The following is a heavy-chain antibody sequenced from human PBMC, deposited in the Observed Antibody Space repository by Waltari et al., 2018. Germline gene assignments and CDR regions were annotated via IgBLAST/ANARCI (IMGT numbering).Heavy chain of an antibody. Sequence: QVQLQQWGAGLLKPSETLSLTCAVYGETFSGYDWIWTRHSPGKGLEWIGEIHPSGNIHYNPSLKSRLSISGDASKIQFSLKLNSMTAADTAVYYCSRGTDAYKSGNYWGQGTLVSVSS. D-gene: IGHD3-10*01. CDR1: GETFSGYD. V-gene: IGHV4-34*01. CDR2: IHPSGNI. J-gene: IGHJ4*02. CDR3: SRGTDAYKSGNY.